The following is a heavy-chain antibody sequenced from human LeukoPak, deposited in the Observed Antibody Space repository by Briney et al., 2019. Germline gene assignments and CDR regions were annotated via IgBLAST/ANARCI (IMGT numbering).Heavy chain of an antibody. CDR2: MNPNSGNT. J-gene: IGHJ4*02. CDR1: GYTFTIYD. CDR3: ARGGGSGSYYGIFDY. D-gene: IGHD1-26*01. Sequence: GASVTVSFKASGYTFTIYDINWVRQATGQGLEWMGWMNPNSGNTGYAQKFQGRVTMTRNTSISTAYMELSSLRSEDTAVYYCARGGGSGSYYGIFDYWGQGTLVTVSS. V-gene: IGHV1-8*01.